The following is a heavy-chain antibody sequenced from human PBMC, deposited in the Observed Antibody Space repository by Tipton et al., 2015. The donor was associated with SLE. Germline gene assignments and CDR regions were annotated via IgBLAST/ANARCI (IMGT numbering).Heavy chain of an antibody. V-gene: IGHV3-74*01. Sequence: GSLRLSCAASGFTFDDYSMHWVRQVPGKGLVWVSRINSDGSSTSYADSVKGRFTVSRDNSKETLYLQMTSLRPEDTAVYYCAKFTHTSDIRTLSDVGMDVWGQGTRFTVSS. J-gene: IGHJ6*02. CDR2: INSDGSST. CDR1: GFTFDDYS. CDR3: AKFTHTSDIRTLSDVGMDV. D-gene: IGHD3-9*01.